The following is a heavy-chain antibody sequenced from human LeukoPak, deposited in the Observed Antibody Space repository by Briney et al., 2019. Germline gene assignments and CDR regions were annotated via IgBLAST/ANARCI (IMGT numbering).Heavy chain of an antibody. CDR2: ISAYNGNT. V-gene: IGHV1-18*01. CDR3: ARVGRVRDYDFWSGWNYMDV. CDR1: GYTFTSYG. Sequence: ASVKVSCKASGYTFTSYGISWVRQSPGQGLEWMGWISAYNGNTNYAQKLQGRVTMTTDTSTSTAYMELRSLRSDDTAVYYCARVGRVRDYDFWSGWNYMDVWGKGTTVTVSS. J-gene: IGHJ6*03. D-gene: IGHD3-3*01.